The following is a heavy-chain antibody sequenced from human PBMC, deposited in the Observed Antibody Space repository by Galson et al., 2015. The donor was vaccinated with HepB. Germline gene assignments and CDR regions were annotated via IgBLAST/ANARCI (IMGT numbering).Heavy chain of an antibody. V-gene: IGHV3-15*01. J-gene: IGHJ4*02. CDR3: TSVDGRVDY. D-gene: IGHD5/OR15-5a*01. Sequence: SLRLSCATSGFTFTNAWMSWVRQAPGEGLEWVGRIKSKTDGGTTNYAAPVKGRFTISRDDSKNTLYLQMNSLKTEDTGVCYCTSVDGRVDYWGQGTLVTVSS. CDR2: IKSKTDGGTT. CDR1: GFTFTNAW.